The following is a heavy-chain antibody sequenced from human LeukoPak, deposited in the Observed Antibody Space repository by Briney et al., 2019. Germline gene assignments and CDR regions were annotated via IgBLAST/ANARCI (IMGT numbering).Heavy chain of an antibody. CDR1: GFTFSSYA. J-gene: IGHJ4*02. V-gene: IGHV3-23*01. Sequence: GGSLRLSCAASGFTFSSYAMSWVRQAPGKGLEWVSAISGSGGSTYYADSVKGRFTISRDNSKNTLYLQMNSLRAEDTAVYYCAKALPRDGYSGYPVTTQPFDYWGQEPLVTVSS. CDR2: ISGSGGST. CDR3: AKALPRDGYSGYPVTTQPFDY. D-gene: IGHD5-12*01.